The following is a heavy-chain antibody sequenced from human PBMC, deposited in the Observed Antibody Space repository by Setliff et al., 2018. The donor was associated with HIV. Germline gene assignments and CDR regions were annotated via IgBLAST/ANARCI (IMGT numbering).Heavy chain of an antibody. CDR3: ARDSSRSSPDYYYYGMDV. V-gene: IGHV1-3*04. D-gene: IGHD6-13*01. CDR1: GYIFSSYT. Sequence: ASVKVSCKASGYIFSSYTMHWVRQAPGQRLEWMGWINTANYKTKYSQKFQGRVTITADESTSTAYMELSSLRSKDTAVYYCARDSSRSSPDYYYYGMDVWGQGTTVTVSS. J-gene: IGHJ6*02. CDR2: INTANYKT.